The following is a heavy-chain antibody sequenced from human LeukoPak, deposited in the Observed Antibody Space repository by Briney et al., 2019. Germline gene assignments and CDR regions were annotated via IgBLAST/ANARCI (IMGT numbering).Heavy chain of an antibody. D-gene: IGHD3-22*01. CDR2: ITGASDNT. J-gene: IGHJ4*02. Sequence: GGSLRLSCAVSGFTFSRFAMSWVRQAPGRGLEWVSVITGASDNTYYDDFVTHQFTISSTNSKNTLSLQMNSLRAEDSAVYYCAKVSLESSNYYHDYWGQGTMVSVSS. V-gene: IGHV3-23*01. CDR1: GFTFSRFA. CDR3: AKVSLESSNYYHDY.